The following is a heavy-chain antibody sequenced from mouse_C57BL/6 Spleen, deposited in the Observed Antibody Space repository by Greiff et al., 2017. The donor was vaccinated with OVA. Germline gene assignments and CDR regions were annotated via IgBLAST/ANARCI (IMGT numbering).Heavy chain of an antibody. V-gene: IGHV1-50*01. CDR3: ARPHYYGSSWFAY. J-gene: IGHJ3*01. Sequence: VQLQQPGAELVKPGASVKLSCKASGYTFTSYWMQWVKQRPGQGLEWIGEIDPSDSYTNYNQKFKGKATLTVDTSSSTAYMQLSSLTSEDSAVYYCARPHYYGSSWFAYWGQGTLVTVSA. D-gene: IGHD1-1*01. CDR1: GYTFTSYW. CDR2: IDPSDSYT.